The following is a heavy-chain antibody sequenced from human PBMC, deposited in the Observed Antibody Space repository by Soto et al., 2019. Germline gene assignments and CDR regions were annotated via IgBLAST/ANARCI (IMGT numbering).Heavy chain of an antibody. CDR3: AREDGYRGGDAFDI. CDR2: IYSGGST. D-gene: IGHD5-12*01. Sequence: EVQLVESGGGLVQPGGSLRLSCAASGFTVSSNYMSWVRQAPGKGLEWVSVIYSGGSTYYADSVKGRFTISRDNSKKTLYLQMNSLRAEDTAVYYCAREDGYRGGDAFDIWGQGTMVTVPS. J-gene: IGHJ3*02. V-gene: IGHV3-66*01. CDR1: GFTVSSNY.